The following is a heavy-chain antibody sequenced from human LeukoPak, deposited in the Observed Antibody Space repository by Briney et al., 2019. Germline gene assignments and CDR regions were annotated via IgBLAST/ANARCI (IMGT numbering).Heavy chain of an antibody. D-gene: IGHD2-15*01. Sequence: ASVKVSCTASGYTFTSYDINWVRQATGQGLEWMGWMNPISGNTGYAQKFQGRVTMTRNTSISTAYMELSSLRSEDTAVYYCAREGLYCSGGSCYWYYYYGMDVWGQGTTVTVSS. CDR1: GYTFTSYD. V-gene: IGHV1-8*02. CDR3: AREGLYCSGGSCYWYYYYGMDV. CDR2: MNPISGNT. J-gene: IGHJ6*02.